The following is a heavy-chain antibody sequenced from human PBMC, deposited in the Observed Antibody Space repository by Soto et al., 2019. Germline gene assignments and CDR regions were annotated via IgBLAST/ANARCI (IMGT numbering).Heavy chain of an antibody. Sequence: SLRLSCEVSGFTFSSYGMHWVRQAPGKGLEWMAVISFDGNYKSHADSVKGRFTISRDNSRNTVYLQMSSLRADDTAVYYCARDRNYYYYGMDVWGQGTTVTVSS. V-gene: IGHV3-30*03. CDR1: GFTFSSYG. J-gene: IGHJ6*02. CDR2: ISFDGNYK. CDR3: ARDRNYYYYGMDV.